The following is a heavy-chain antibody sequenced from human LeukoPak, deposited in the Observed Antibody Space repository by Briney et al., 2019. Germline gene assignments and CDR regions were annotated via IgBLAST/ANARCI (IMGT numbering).Heavy chain of an antibody. CDR2: MNPNSGNT. D-gene: IGHD2-2*01. CDR3: ARGYKSPFGSTSWGLMDYYYMDV. V-gene: IGHV1-8*03. J-gene: IGHJ6*03. CDR1: GYTFTSYD. Sequence: GASVKVSCKASGYTFTSYDINWVRQATGQGLEWMGWMNPNSGNTGYAQKFQGRVTITRNTSISTAYMELSSLRSEDTAVYYCARGYKSPFGSTSWGLMDYYYMDVWGKGTTVTVSS.